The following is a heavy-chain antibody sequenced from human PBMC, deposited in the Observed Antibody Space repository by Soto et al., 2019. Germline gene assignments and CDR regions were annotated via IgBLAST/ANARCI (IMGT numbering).Heavy chain of an antibody. CDR2: INHSGST. D-gene: IGHD3-3*01. Sequence: SETLSLTCAVYGGSFSGYYWSWIRQPPGKGLEWIGEINHSGSTNYNPSLKSRVTISVDTSKNQFSLKLSSVTAADTAVYYCARRNLSYDFWSGSPFDPWGQGTLVTVSS. V-gene: IGHV4-34*01. CDR1: GGSFSGYY. J-gene: IGHJ5*02. CDR3: ARRNLSYDFWSGSPFDP.